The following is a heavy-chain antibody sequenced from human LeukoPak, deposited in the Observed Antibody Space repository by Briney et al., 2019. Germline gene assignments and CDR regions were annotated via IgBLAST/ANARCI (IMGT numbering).Heavy chain of an antibody. CDR2: ISWNSGTI. CDR3: AKDRPGGFDY. Sequence: GRSLRLSCAASGFTFDNYAMHWGRQAPGKGLEWVSGISWNSGTIGYADSVKGRFTISRDNAKNSLYLQMNSLRAEDTALYYCAKDRPGGFDYWGQGTLVTVSS. CDR1: GFTFDNYA. D-gene: IGHD3-10*01. V-gene: IGHV3-9*01. J-gene: IGHJ4*02.